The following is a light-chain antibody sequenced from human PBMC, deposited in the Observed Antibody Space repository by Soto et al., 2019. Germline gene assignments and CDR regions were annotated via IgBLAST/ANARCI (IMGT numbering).Light chain of an antibody. CDR3: QQYGSSPFT. Sequence: VWPHSPSTRSLSPAERATLSCRVSQSVSSSYLAWYQQKPGQAPRLLIYGASSRATGIPDRFSGSGSGTDFTLTISRLEPEDFAVYYCQQYGSSPFTFGPGTKVDT. V-gene: IGKV3-20*01. CDR1: QSVSSSY. J-gene: IGKJ3*01. CDR2: GAS.